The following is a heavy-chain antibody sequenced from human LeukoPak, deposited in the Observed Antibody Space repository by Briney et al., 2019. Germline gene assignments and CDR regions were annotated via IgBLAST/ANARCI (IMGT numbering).Heavy chain of an antibody. CDR3: ARMSVAGTKVAFDI. V-gene: IGHV1-69*05. D-gene: IGHD6-19*01. CDR2: IIPIFGTA. J-gene: IGHJ3*02. Sequence: SVKVSCKASGGTFSSYAISSVRQAPGQGLEWMGRIIPIFGTANYAQKFQGRVTITTDESTSTAYMELSSLRSEDTAVYYCARMSVAGTKVAFDIWGQGTMVTVSS. CDR1: GGTFSSYA.